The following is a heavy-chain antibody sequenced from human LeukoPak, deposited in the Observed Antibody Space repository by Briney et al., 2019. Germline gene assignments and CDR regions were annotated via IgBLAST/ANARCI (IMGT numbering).Heavy chain of an antibody. CDR3: ARVAGSSSLFDY. V-gene: IGHV3-23*01. Sequence: SGGSLRLSCAASGFTFTNYAMSWVRQAPGKGLEWVSLINADGGRTYYADSVKGRFTISRDNAKNSLYLQMNSLRAEDTAVYYCARVAGSSSLFDYWGQGTLVTVSS. J-gene: IGHJ4*02. CDR2: INADGGRT. CDR1: GFTFTNYA. D-gene: IGHD6-13*01.